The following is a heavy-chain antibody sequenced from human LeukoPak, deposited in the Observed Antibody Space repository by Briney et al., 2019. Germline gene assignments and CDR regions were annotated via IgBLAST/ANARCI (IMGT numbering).Heavy chain of an antibody. Sequence: GGSLRLSCAASGFTYSRYGMHWVRQAPGKGLEWVVIIWYDGSNNYYGDSVKRRFTISRNNSKNTLSLQMNSLRAEDTAVYYCARDSIAVAGCFDSWGQGTLVTVSS. CDR3: ARDSIAVAGCFDS. D-gene: IGHD6-19*01. CDR2: IWYDGSNN. J-gene: IGHJ4*02. V-gene: IGHV3-33*01. CDR1: GFTYSRYG.